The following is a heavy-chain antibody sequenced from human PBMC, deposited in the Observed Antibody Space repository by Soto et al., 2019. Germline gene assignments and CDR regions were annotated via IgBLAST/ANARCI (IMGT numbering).Heavy chain of an antibody. D-gene: IGHD1-7*01. J-gene: IGHJ4*02. CDR2: SSATGAGT. Sequence: GGSLRLSCAASGFTFSSDGMTWVRQAPGKGLEWVSFSSATGAGTYYADSVKGRFTISRDNSKNTLYRQMTSLRADDTAVYYCANDRRAGGNYGFYSDFWGQGALVTVSS. CDR1: GFTFSSDG. CDR3: ANDRRAGGNYGFYSDF. V-gene: IGHV3-23*01.